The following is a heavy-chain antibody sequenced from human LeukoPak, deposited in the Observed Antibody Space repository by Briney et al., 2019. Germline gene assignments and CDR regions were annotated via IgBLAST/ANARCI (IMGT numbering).Heavy chain of an antibody. J-gene: IGHJ3*02. CDR1: GGSFSGYY. V-gene: IGHV4-34*01. CDR2: INHSGST. D-gene: IGHD3-22*01. Sequence: SETLSLTCAVYGGSFSGYYWSWIRQPLGKGLEWIGEINHSGSTNYNPSLKSRVTISVDTSKNQFSLKLSSVTAADTAVYYCARTTYDSSGSGAFDIWGQGTMVTVSS. CDR3: ARTTYDSSGSGAFDI.